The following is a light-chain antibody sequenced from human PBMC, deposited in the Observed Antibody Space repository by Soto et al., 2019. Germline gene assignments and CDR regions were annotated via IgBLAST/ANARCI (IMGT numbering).Light chain of an antibody. V-gene: IGKV2-30*01. J-gene: IGKJ2*01. CDR1: QSPVYSDGKTP. CDR3: MQGTHWPPST. CDR2: KVS. Sequence: DVVMTQSPLSLPFTLEQPPPFPSRSGQSPVYSDGKTPLHWFQQRRGQSPRRLIYKVSNRDSGVPDRLSGSGSGTDFTLKISRVEAEDVGVYYYMQGTHWPPSTFGQGTKLEIK.